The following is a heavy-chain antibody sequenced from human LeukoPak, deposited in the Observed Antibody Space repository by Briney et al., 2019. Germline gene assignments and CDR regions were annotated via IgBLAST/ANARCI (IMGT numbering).Heavy chain of an antibody. CDR3: ARGRTVGWFDP. CDR2: IYYSGST. V-gene: IGHV4-39*07. D-gene: IGHD4-23*01. CDR1: GGSLISSNDY. J-gene: IGHJ5*02. Sequence: PSETLSLTCTVSGGSLISSNDYWGWIRQSPGKGLEWIGSIYYSGSTYYNPSLKSRVTISVDTSKNQFSLKLSSVTAADTAVYYCARGRTVGWFDPWGQGTLVTVSS.